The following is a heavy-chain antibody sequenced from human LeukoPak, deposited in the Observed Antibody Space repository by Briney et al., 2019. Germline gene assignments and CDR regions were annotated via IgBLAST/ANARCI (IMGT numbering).Heavy chain of an antibody. J-gene: IGHJ6*03. CDR1: GFTLSSYR. Sequence: GSLRLFCATSGFTLSSYRMNWVRQAPRKGVERVSSISSSSSYIYYADSVKGRFTISRDNAKNSLYLQMNSLRAEDTAVYYCASYGDYMGVWGKGTTVTVSS. CDR2: ISSSSSYI. D-gene: IGHD4-17*01. CDR3: ASYGDYMGV. V-gene: IGHV3-21*01.